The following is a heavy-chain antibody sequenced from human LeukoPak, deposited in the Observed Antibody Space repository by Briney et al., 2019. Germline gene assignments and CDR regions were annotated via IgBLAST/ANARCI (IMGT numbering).Heavy chain of an antibody. Sequence: GGSLRLSCVASGFNFKTSWMSWARQAPGKGLEWASGISHSGGTTYYADSVKGRFTISRDNSKNTLYLQMNNVRADDTAVYYCAKDRDYLDSRVFDYWGQGTLVTVSS. CDR3: AKDRDYLDSRVFDY. V-gene: IGHV3-23*01. CDR2: ISHSGGTT. J-gene: IGHJ4*02. CDR1: GFNFKTSW. D-gene: IGHD3-22*01.